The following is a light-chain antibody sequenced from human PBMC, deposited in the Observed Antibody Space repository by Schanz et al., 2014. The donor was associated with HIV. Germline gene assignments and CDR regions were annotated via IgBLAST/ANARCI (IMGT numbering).Light chain of an antibody. CDR3: HHYGDSRGT. V-gene: IGKV3-20*01. CDR2: SAS. Sequence: EIVLTQSPGTLSLYPGERATLSCRASQTVSSSSLAWYQQEPGQSPRLLIYSASSRATGIPDRFSGSGSGTDFTLTISRLEPDDFAVYYCHHYGDSRGTFGGGTEVDI. J-gene: IGKJ4*02. CDR1: QTVSSSS.